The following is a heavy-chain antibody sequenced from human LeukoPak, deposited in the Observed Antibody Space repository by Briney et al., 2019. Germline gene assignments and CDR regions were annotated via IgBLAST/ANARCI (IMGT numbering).Heavy chain of an antibody. V-gene: IGHV1-2*02. D-gene: IGHD6-19*01. CDR3: ARGVPPSYSSAWYVNY. Sequence: ASVKVSCKASGYTFTGYYMHWVRQAPGQGLEWMGWIDPNSGDTNYAQKFQGRVTMTRDTSISTAYMELSRLGSDDTAVYYCARGVPPSYSSAWYVNYWGQGALVTVSS. CDR1: GYTFTGYY. J-gene: IGHJ4*02. CDR2: IDPNSGDT.